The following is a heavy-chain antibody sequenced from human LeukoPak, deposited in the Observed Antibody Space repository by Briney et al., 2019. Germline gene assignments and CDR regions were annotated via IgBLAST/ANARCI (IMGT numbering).Heavy chain of an antibody. J-gene: IGHJ2*01. V-gene: IGHV4-34*01. CDR2: INHSGST. CDR1: GGSFSGYY. CDR3: ARGASSSWYPTGLDWRPKVKWYLDL. Sequence: PSETLSLTCAVYGGSFSGYYWSWIRQPPGKGLEWIGEINHSGSTNYNPSLKSRVTISVDTSKNQFSLKLSSVTAADTAVYYCARGASSSWYPTGLDWRPKVKWYLDLWGRGTLVTVSS. D-gene: IGHD6-13*01.